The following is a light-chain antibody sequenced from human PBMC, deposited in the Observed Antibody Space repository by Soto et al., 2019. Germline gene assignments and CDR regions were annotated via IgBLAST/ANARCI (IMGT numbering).Light chain of an antibody. CDR1: SSNIGAGYE. Sequence: QSVLTQPPSVSEAPGQRVTISCTGSSSNIGAGYEAHWYQQVPGTAPKLLIYENNNRPSGVPDRFSGPKSGTSASLAITGLHDEDEAAYSCQSYDSSLSGYVFVTGTKVTVL. J-gene: IGLJ1*01. CDR2: ENN. CDR3: QSYDSSLSGYV. V-gene: IGLV1-40*01.